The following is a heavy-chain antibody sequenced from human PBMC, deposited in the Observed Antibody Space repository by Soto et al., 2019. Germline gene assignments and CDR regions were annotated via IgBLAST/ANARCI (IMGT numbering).Heavy chain of an antibody. J-gene: IGHJ4*02. V-gene: IGHV3-48*01. CDR3: ARGLEPKFDY. D-gene: IGHD1-1*01. Sequence: GGSLRLSCAASGFTFISYSMNWVRQAPGKGLEWVSYISSSSTIYYADSVKGRFTISRDNAKSSLYLQMSSLRAEDTAVYYCARGLEPKFDYWGQGTLVTVSS. CDR1: GFTFISYS. CDR2: ISSSSTI.